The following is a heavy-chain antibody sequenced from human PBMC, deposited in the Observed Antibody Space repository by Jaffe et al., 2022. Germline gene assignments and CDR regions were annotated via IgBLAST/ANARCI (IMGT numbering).Heavy chain of an antibody. D-gene: IGHD3-9*01. CDR3: AREMSAPGYGYYYYYMDV. Sequence: QVQLQESGPGLVKPSETLSLTCTVSGGSIGSFFWNWIRQSPGKGLEWIGHIYNSGNTRYNPSLKSRVTISVDTSKNQFSLKLSSLSAADTAIYYCAREMSAPGYGYYYYYMDVWGKGTTVTVSS. J-gene: IGHJ6*03. CDR1: GGSIGSFF. V-gene: IGHV4-59*01. CDR2: IYNSGNT.